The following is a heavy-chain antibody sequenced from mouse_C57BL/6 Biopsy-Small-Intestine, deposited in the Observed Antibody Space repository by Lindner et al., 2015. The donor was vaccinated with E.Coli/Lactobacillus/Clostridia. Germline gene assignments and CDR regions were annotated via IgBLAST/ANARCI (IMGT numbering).Heavy chain of an antibody. CDR1: GYAFSSSW. J-gene: IGHJ4*01. D-gene: IGHD2-12*01. CDR2: IYPGDGDT. CDR3: ARAVTPDY. V-gene: IGHV1-82*01. Sequence: VQLQESGPELVKPGASVKISCKASGYAFSSSWMNWVKQRPGKGLEWIGRIYPGDGDTNYNGKFKGKATLTADKSSSTAYMQLSSLTSEDSAVYFCARAVTPDYWGQGTSVTVSS.